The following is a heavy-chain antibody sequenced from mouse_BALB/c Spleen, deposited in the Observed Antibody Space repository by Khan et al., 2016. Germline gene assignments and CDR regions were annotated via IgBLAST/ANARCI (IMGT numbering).Heavy chain of an antibody. CDR1: GYTFSDYE. V-gene: IGHV1-15*01. CDR3: TRKGIFYGTYDFDS. D-gene: IGHD2-1*01. Sequence: QVQLKQSGAELVRPGASVTLSCKASGYTFSDYEMHWVKQTPVHGLQWIGSIDPETGGTAYNQKFTGQATLTAGRSSSTSYMELRSLTSVDSAVYYCTRKGIFYGTYDFDSWGQGTTLTFSS. CDR2: IDPETGGT. J-gene: IGHJ2*01.